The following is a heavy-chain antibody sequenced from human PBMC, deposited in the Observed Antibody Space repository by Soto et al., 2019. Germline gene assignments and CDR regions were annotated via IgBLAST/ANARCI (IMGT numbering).Heavy chain of an antibody. V-gene: IGHV4-59*01. CDR1: GGYLNSYC. CDR2: VSSTGST. Sequence: SETLSLTCTVSGGYLNSYCCPWIRQSPGKGLEWIGYVSSTGSTNYNPSLKSRLTMSLDTSTNEVSLSLTSVTAADAAVYFCARFSPPRKSYDSNPGWFDPWGQGIMVTVS. CDR3: ARFSPPRKSYDSNPGWFDP. J-gene: IGHJ5*02. D-gene: IGHD3-22*01.